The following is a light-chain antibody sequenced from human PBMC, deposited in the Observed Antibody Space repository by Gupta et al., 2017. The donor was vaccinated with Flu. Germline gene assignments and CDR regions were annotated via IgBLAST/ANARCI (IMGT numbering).Light chain of an antibody. V-gene: IGLV1-51*01. CDR1: NSSLGNHR. Sequence: VTISCSGSNSSLGNHRVSWYQHLPGTTPKLLIYDNDKRHSGITDRFSASKSGTSATLAITGLQAGDEADYYCGTWESSLSSGVVLGGGTKVTVL. CDR3: GTWESSLSSGVV. J-gene: IGLJ2*01. CDR2: DND.